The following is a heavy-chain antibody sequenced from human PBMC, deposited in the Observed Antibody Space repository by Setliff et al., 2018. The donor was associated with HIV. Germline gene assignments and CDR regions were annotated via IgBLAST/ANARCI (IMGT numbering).Heavy chain of an antibody. CDR1: GGSISSHY. D-gene: IGHD4-17*01. CDR3: AKGAGFYGDYTFDY. V-gene: IGHV4-59*11. Sequence: PSETLSLTCTVSGGSISSHYWSWIRQPPGKGLEWIGYIYFTGSTNYNPSLKSRVTISVDTSKNQFSLRLCSVTAADTAVYYCAKGAGFYGDYTFDYWGQGHLVTVSS. J-gene: IGHJ4*02. CDR2: IYFTGST.